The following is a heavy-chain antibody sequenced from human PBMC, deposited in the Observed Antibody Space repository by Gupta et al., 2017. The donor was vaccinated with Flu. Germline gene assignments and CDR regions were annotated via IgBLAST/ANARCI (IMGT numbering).Heavy chain of an antibody. CDR2: ISYDGSNK. CDR3: AKDPVSGWYSYFDY. J-gene: IGHJ4*02. Sequence: QVQLVESGGGVVQPGRSLRLSCAASGFTFSSYGMHWLRQATGKGLEWVAVISYDGSNKYYADSVKGRFTISRDNSKNTLYLQMNSLRAEDTAVYYCAKDPVSGWYSYFDYWGQGTLVTVSS. V-gene: IGHV3-30*18. CDR1: GFTFSSYG. D-gene: IGHD6-19*01.